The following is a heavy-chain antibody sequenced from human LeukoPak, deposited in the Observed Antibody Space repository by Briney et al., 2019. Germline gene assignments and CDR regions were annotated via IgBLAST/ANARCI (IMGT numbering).Heavy chain of an antibody. CDR3: ARSRRIAVAGYYFDY. J-gene: IGHJ4*02. D-gene: IGHD6-19*01. CDR2: IKHDGSEK. Sequence: GGSLRLSCAASGFTFSRHWMTWVRQAPGKGLEWVANIKHDGSEKNYVDSVMGRFTISRDNSKNTLYLQMNSLRAEDTAVYYCARSRRIAVAGYYFDYWGQGTLVTVSS. V-gene: IGHV3-7*01. CDR1: GFTFSRHW.